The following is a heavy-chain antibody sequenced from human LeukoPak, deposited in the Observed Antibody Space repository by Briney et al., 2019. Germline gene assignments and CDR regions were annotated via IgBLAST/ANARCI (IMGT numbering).Heavy chain of an antibody. CDR3: TTRKLVTMVRGVIIAAPSLYY. J-gene: IGHJ4*02. D-gene: IGHD3-10*01. Sequence: GGSLRLSCGASGFTFTNAWMSWVRQAPGKGLEWVGRIKSKTDGGTTDYAAPVKGRFTISRDDSKNTLYLQMNSLKTEDTAVYYCTTRKLVTMVRGVIIAAPSLYYWGQGTLVTVSS. CDR2: IKSKTDGGTT. V-gene: IGHV3-15*01. CDR1: GFTFTNAW.